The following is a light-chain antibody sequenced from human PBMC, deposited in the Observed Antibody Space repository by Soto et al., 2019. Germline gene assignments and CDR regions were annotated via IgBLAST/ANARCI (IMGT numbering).Light chain of an antibody. Sequence: SVLAQPASVSGSPGQSITISCTGTSSDVGAYTSVSWYQQHPGKAPKLIIYEVSNRPPGVSTRFSGSKSASTASLTISGLQAKDLAHSSCSSYTSDNRDYVFASQTKVTV. CDR2: EVS. CDR1: SSDVGAYTS. J-gene: IGLJ1*01. CDR3: SSYTSDNRDYV. V-gene: IGLV2-14*01.